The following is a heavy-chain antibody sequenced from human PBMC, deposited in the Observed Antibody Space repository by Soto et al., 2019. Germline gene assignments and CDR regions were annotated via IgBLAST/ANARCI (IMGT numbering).Heavy chain of an antibody. CDR2: INPNGGDT. V-gene: IGHV1-46*01. J-gene: IGHJ4*02. CDR3: ARDLSPGYFDY. CDR1: GYTFTYYH. Sequence: ASVKVSCKASGYTFTYYHVHWVRQAPGQGLEWMGIINPNGGDTTYAQKFQGRVTMTRDTSTSTVYMEVSSLRAEETAVYYWARDLSPGYFDYWGQGTLVTVSS.